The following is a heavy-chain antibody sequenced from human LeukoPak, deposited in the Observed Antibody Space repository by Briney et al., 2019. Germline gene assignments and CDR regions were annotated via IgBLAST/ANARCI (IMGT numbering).Heavy chain of an antibody. Sequence: GESLKISCKGAGSRFTSYWIVWVRQMPGKGLEGMGIIYPGDSDTRYSPSCQGQVTISADKSISPASLQWSHLKPSDPAIYYCPRHLGITPDIWGQGTMVTVSS. CDR2: IYPGDSDT. CDR1: GSRFTSYW. J-gene: IGHJ3*02. D-gene: IGHD1-14*01. V-gene: IGHV5-51*01. CDR3: PRHLGITPDI.